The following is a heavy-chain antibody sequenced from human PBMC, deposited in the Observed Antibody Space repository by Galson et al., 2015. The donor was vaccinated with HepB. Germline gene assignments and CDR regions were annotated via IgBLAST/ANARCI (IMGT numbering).Heavy chain of an antibody. CDR1: GYTFTGYY. CDR2: INPNSGGT. J-gene: IGHJ3*02. D-gene: IGHD6-19*01. CDR3: ARPIAVAGRGGAFDI. Sequence: VKVSCKASGYTFTGYYMHWVRQAPGQGLEWMGRINPNSGGTNYAQKFQGRVTMTRDTSISTAYMELSRLRSDDTAVYYCARPIAVAGRGGAFDIWGQGTMVTVSS. V-gene: IGHV1-2*06.